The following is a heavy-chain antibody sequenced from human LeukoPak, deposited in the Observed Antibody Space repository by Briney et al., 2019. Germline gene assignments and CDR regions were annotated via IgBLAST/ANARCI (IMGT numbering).Heavy chain of an antibody. J-gene: IGHJ3*02. V-gene: IGHV1-69*13. CDR3: ARLGVAPTNDAFDI. Sequence: SVKVSCKASGGTFSSYAISWVRQAPGQGLEWMGGIIPIFGTANYAQKFQGRVTITADESTSTAYMELSSLRSEDTAVYCCARLGVAPTNDAFDIWGQGTMVTVSS. CDR2: IIPIFGTA. D-gene: IGHD3-16*01. CDR1: GGTFSSYA.